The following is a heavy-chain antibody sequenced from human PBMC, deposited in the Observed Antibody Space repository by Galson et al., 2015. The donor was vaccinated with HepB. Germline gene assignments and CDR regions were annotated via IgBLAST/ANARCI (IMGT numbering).Heavy chain of an antibody. D-gene: IGHD3-22*01. CDR2: IYPGDSDT. CDR1: GYSFTSYW. Sequence: QSGAEVKKPGESLKISCKGSGYSFTSYWIGWVRQMPGKGLEWMGIIYPGDSDTRYSPSFQGQVTISADKSISTAYLQWSSLKASDTAMYYCARHPTYYYDSSGYYHEPFDYWGQGTLVTVSS. V-gene: IGHV5-51*01. CDR3: ARHPTYYYDSSGYYHEPFDY. J-gene: IGHJ4*02.